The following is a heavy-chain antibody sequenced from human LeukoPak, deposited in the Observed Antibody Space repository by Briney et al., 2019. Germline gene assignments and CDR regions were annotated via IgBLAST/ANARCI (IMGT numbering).Heavy chain of an antibody. CDR3: SKGISAGSLDV. CDR2: VFWNGVDK. CDR1: GFIVNDHA. V-gene: IGHV3-9*01. J-gene: IGHJ6*02. D-gene: IGHD3-16*02. Sequence: QSGGSLRLSCVASGFIVNDHAMHWVRRSPGKGLEWVAGVFWNGVDKGYADSVKGRFTIFRDNAKNSMYLQMNSLRIEDTALYYCSKGISAGSLDVWGPGTPVTVSS.